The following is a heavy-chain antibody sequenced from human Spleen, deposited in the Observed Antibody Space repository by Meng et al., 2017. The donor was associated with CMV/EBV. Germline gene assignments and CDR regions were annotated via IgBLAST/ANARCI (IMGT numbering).Heavy chain of an antibody. CDR3: AKDIGPALAGRGFGMDV. D-gene: IGHD6-19*01. CDR1: GFIFGDLA. Sequence: GGSLRLSCAASGFIFGDLAMHWVRQAPGKGLEWVSGISWNSDSIGYADSVEGRFTISRDNARNTLYLQMNSLRVEDMGVYFCAKDIGPALAGRGFGMDVWGQGTTVTVSS. CDR2: ISWNSDSI. J-gene: IGHJ6*02. V-gene: IGHV3-9*03.